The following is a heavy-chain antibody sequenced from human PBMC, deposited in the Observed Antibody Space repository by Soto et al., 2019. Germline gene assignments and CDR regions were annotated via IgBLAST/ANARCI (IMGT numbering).Heavy chain of an antibody. D-gene: IGHD3-3*01. CDR1: GYTFTSYG. CDR3: ARDSGYDFWSGPGYFDL. V-gene: IGHV1-18*01. J-gene: IGHJ2*01. CDR2: ISAYSGNT. Sequence: ASVKVSCKASGYTFTSYGISWVRQAPGQGLEWMGWISAYSGNTNYAQKLQGRVTMTTDTSTSTAYMELRSLRSDDTAVYYCARDSGYDFWSGPGYFDLWGRGTLVTVSS.